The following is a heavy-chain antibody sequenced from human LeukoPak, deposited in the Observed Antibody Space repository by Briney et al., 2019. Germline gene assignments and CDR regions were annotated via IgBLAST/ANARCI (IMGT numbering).Heavy chain of an antibody. D-gene: IGHD6-13*01. CDR2: IYPGDSDT. CDR3: ARRCIAAANGAFDY. J-gene: IGHJ4*02. V-gene: IGHV5-51*01. Sequence: GESLKISCKGSGYGFTSYWIGWVRQMPGKGLEWMGIIYPGDSDTRYSPSFQGQVTISADKFISTAYLQWSSLKASDTAMYYCARRCIAAANGAFDYWGQGTLVTVSS. CDR1: GYGFTSYW.